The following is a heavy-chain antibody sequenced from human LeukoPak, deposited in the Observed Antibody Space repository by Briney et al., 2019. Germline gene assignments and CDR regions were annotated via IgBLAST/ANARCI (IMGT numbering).Heavy chain of an antibody. Sequence: GGSLRLSCAASGFTFSSYAMHWVRQAPGKGLEWVAVISYDGSTKYYADSVKGRFTISRDNSKNTLYLQTNSLRAEDTAVYYCARARSKGCSSTSCYASSYYYYGMDFWGKGTTVTVSS. CDR1: GFTFSSYA. CDR2: ISYDGSTK. CDR3: ARARSKGCSSTSCYASSYYYYGMDF. J-gene: IGHJ6*04. V-gene: IGHV3-30*04. D-gene: IGHD2-2*01.